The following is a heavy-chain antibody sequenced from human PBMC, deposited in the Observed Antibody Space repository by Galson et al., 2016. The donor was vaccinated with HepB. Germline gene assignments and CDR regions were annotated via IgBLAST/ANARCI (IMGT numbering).Heavy chain of an antibody. CDR2: INTDNLKT. CDR3: AREATSSWFPNWFDP. J-gene: IGHJ5*02. Sequence: SVKVSCKASGYTFTRYYGISWVRQAPGQGLEWMGWINTDNLKTNYAQKLQGRVTMTTETATNTAYMELGSLRSDDTAVYFCAREATSSWFPNWFDPWGPGTLVTASS. D-gene: IGHD6-13*01. CDR1: GYTFTRYYG. V-gene: IGHV1-18*01.